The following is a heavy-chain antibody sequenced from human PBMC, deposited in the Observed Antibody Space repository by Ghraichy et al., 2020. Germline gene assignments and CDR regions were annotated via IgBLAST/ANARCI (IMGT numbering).Heavy chain of an antibody. V-gene: IGHV4-39*01. CDR1: GGSISSSSYY. D-gene: IGHD1-7*01. Sequence: SETLSLTCTVSGGSISSSSYYWGWIRQPPGKGLEWIGSIYYSGSTYYNPSLKSRVTISVDTSKNQFSLKLSSVTAADTAVYYCARPSSSMYNWNYFSWGQGTLVTVSS. J-gene: IGHJ4*02. CDR2: IYYSGST. CDR3: ARPSSSMYNWNYFS.